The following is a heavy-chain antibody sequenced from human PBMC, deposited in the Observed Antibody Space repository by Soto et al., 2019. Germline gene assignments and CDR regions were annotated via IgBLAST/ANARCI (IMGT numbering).Heavy chain of an antibody. V-gene: IGHV4-34*01. D-gene: IGHD3-9*01. Sequence: QVQLQQWGAGLLKPSETLSLTCAVYGGSFSGYYWSWIRQPPGKGLGWIGEINHSGSTNYNPSLKSRVTISVDTTKNQFSLKLSSVTAADTAVYYCARGQGERRRITIPWAPFGYWGQGTLVTVSS. CDR3: ARGQGERRRITIPWAPFGY. CDR1: GGSFSGYY. J-gene: IGHJ4*02. CDR2: INHSGST.